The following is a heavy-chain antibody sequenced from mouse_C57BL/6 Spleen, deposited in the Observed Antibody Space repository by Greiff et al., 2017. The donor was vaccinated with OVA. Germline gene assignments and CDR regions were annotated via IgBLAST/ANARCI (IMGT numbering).Heavy chain of an antibody. J-gene: IGHJ2*01. CDR1: GFNIKDYY. Sequence: EVQLQQSGAELVKPGASVKLSCTASGFNIKDYYMHWVKQRTEQGLEWIGRIDPEDGETKYDPKFQGKATITADTSSNTAYLQLSSLTSEDTAVYYCARNWADYWGQGTTLTVSS. D-gene: IGHD4-1*01. CDR2: IDPEDGET. V-gene: IGHV14-2*01. CDR3: ARNWADY.